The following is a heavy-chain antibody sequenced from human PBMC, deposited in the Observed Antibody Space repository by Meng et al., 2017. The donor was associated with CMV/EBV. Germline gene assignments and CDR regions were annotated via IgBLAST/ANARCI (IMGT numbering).Heavy chain of an antibody. J-gene: IGHJ6*02. V-gene: IGHV3-21*01. CDR2: ISSSSSYI. CDR1: GFTFSSYS. D-gene: IGHD3-3*01. CDR3: ARQSTIFGVVIPNYYYYGMDV. Sequence: GGSLRLSCAASGFTFSSYSMNWYRQAPGKGLEWVSSISSSSSYIYYADSVKGRFTISRDNAKNSLYLQMNSLRAEDTAVYYCARQSTIFGVVIPNYYYYGMDVWGQGTTVTVSS.